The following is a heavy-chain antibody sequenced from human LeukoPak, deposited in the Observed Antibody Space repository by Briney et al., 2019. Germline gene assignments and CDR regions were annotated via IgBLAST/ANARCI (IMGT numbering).Heavy chain of an antibody. CDR2: VNPNSGDT. CDR3: ARERRTTVTAYYYYYYMDV. V-gene: IGHV1-2*02. J-gene: IGHJ6*03. Sequence: EASVKVSCKASGYTFTGYYLHWVRQAPGQGLEWTGCVNPNSGDTNYAQKLQGRVTMTTDTSTSTAYMELRSLRSDDTAVYYCARERRTTVTAYYYYYYMDVWGKGTTVTVSS. D-gene: IGHD4-17*01. CDR1: GYTFTGYY.